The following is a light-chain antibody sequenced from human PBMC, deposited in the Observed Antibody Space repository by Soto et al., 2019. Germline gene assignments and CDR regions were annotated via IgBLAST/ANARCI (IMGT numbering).Light chain of an antibody. CDR1: QSISSW. V-gene: IGKV1-5*01. J-gene: IGKJ1*01. CDR2: DAS. CDR3: QQYNSYPWT. Sequence: DIQMTQSPSTLSASVGDRVTITCRASQSISSWLAWYQQKPGKAPKLLIYDASSLESGFPSRVRGSGSGTEFTLTISSLQPDDFATYYCQQYNSYPWTFGQGTKVEIK.